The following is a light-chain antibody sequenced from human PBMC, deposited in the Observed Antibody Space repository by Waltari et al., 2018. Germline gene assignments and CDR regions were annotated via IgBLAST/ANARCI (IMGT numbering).Light chain of an antibody. CDR3: QQYNNWPLT. CDR2: GAS. CDR1: QSVSST. V-gene: IGKV3-15*01. Sequence: EIVMTQSPATLSVSPGERATLSCRASQSVSSTLAWDQQKPGQAPRLLIYGASTRATGVPARFSGSGSGTEVTLTISSLQSEDFAVYYCQQYNNWPLTFGGGTKVEIK. J-gene: IGKJ4*01.